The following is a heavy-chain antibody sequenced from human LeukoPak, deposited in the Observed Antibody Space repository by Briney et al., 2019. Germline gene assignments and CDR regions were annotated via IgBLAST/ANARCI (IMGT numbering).Heavy chain of an antibody. CDR3: ARGVEPLAANTLAY. CDR2: LYIDSNT. Sequence: AGGSLRLSCAAAGFTVITNDMRWVRQAAGKGLEWVSVLYIDSNTKYAASVPGPFTLSRANSKNTLYLEMNSLSPDDTAVYYCARGVEPLAANTLAYWGQGTLVTVSS. V-gene: IGHV3-53*01. CDR1: GFTVITND. D-gene: IGHD1-14*01. J-gene: IGHJ4*02.